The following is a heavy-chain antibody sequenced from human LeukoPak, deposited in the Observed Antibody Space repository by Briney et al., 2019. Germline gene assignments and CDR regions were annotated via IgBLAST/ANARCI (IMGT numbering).Heavy chain of an antibody. J-gene: IGHJ4*02. D-gene: IGHD3-22*01. CDR2: ISAYNGNT. CDR3: ARDYTAGYYDSSDIIAY. CDR1: GYTFTSYG. V-gene: IGHV1-18*01. Sequence: ASVKVSCKASGYTFTSYGISWVRQAPGQGLEWMGWISAYNGNTNYAQKLQGRVTKTTDTSTSTAYMELRSLRSDDTAVYYCARDYTAGYYDSSDIIAYWGQGTLVTVSS.